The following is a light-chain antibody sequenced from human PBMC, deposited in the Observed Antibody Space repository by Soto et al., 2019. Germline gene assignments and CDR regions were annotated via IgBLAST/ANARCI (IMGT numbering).Light chain of an antibody. Sequence: EIVMTQSPATLSVSPGKRATLYCRASQSVSSSLAWYQQTPGQAPRLLIYGASTRATGMPARFSGSGSGTEFTLTISSLQSEDFAVYYCQQYNDWPRTFGQGTKVEIK. CDR1: QSVSSS. V-gene: IGKV3-15*01. CDR3: QQYNDWPRT. J-gene: IGKJ1*01. CDR2: GAS.